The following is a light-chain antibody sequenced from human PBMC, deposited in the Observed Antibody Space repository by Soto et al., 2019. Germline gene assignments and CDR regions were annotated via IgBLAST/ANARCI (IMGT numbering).Light chain of an antibody. Sequence: EIVMTQSPATLSVSTGERATLSCRASQSVSSNLAWYQQKPGQAPRLLIYSASTRATGIPARFSGSGSGTEFTLTISSLQSEDFAVYYCQQYNNSPRTFGQGTKVDIK. V-gene: IGKV3-15*01. CDR2: SAS. J-gene: IGKJ1*01. CDR1: QSVSSN. CDR3: QQYNNSPRT.